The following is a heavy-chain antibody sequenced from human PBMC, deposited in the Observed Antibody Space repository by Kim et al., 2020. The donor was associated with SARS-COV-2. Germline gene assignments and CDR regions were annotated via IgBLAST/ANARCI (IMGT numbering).Heavy chain of an antibody. CDR2: ISYDGSNK. D-gene: IGHD3-10*01. CDR1: GFTFSSYG. V-gene: IGHV3-30*18. J-gene: IGHJ4*02. CDR3: AKSQRGLRGSGSYYNALDY. Sequence: GGSLRLSCAASGFTFSSYGMHWVRQAPGKGLEWVAVISYDGSNKYYADSVKGRFTISRDNSKNTLYLQMNSLRAEDTAVYYCAKSQRGLRGSGSYYNALDYWGQGTLVTVSS.